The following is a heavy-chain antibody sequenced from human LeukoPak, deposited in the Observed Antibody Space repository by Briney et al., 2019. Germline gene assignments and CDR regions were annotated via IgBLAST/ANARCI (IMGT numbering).Heavy chain of an antibody. Sequence: SETLSLTCTVSGGSISSYYWTWVRQPAGKGLEWIGRIYTSGSTNYSPSLKSRVTISVDTSKNQFSLKLSSVTAADTAVYYCARSYSSSSYFDYWGQGTLVTVSS. V-gene: IGHV4-4*07. CDR2: IYTSGST. CDR3: ARSYSSSSYFDY. D-gene: IGHD6-6*01. CDR1: GGSISSYY. J-gene: IGHJ4*02.